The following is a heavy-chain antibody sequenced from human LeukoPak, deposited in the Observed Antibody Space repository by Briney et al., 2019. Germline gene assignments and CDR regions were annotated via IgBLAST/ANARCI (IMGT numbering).Heavy chain of an antibody. CDR2: IYYSGST. D-gene: IGHD2-2*01. CDR1: GGSISSYY. Sequence: SETLSLTCTVSGGSISSYYWSWIRQPPGKGLEWIGYIYYSGSTNYNPSLKSRVTISVDTSKNQFSLKLSSVTAADTAVYYCARVVPAAIRRGYYYYGMDVWGQGTTVTVSS. J-gene: IGHJ6*02. CDR3: ARVVPAAIRRGYYYYGMDV. V-gene: IGHV4-59*01.